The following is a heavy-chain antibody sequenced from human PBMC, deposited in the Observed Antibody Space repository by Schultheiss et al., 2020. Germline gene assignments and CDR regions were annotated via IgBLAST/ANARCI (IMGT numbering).Heavy chain of an antibody. J-gene: IGHJ4*02. V-gene: IGHV6-1*01. CDR1: GDSVSSNVGA. Sequence: SQSLSLTCAISGDSVSSNVGAWNWIRQSPSRGLEWLGRTYYRSKWCYDFAEFVKSRIIINPDTSTNQFSLQLNSVTPEDTAVYYCARVADPGYFDYWGQGILVIVS. CDR3: ARVADPGYFDY. CDR2: TYYRSKWCY.